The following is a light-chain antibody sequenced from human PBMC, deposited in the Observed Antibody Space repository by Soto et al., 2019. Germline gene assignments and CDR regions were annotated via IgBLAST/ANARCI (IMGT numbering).Light chain of an antibody. CDR2: EVS. Sequence: QSALTQPPSASGSPGQSVTISCTGTSSDVGGYNYVSWYQQYPGKAPKLMIYEVSKRPSGVPDRFSGSKSGKTASLTVSGLQPEDEADYYCTSYAGTNIWVFGGGTKRNVL. CDR3: TSYAGTNIWV. J-gene: IGLJ3*02. CDR1: SSDVGGYNY. V-gene: IGLV2-8*01.